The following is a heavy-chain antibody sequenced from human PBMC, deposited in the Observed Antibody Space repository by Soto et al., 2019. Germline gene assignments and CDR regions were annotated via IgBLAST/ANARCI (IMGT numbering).Heavy chain of an antibody. J-gene: IGHJ4*02. CDR2: IWYDGSKE. D-gene: IGHD2-21*01. V-gene: IGHV3-33*01. Sequence: GGSLRLSCAASGFSFSRYGMQWVRQAPGKGLEWLALIWYDGSKELYADAVKGRFTISRDNSKNTAYLQMNSLRAEDTAVYFCARVNGCAGDCYSGLLDYWGQGTLVTVSS. CDR3: ARVNGCAGDCYSGLLDY. CDR1: GFSFSRYG.